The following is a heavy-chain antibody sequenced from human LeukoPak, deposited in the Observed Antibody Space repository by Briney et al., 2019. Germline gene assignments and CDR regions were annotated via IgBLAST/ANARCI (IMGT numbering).Heavy chain of an antibody. V-gene: IGHV1-8*01. CDR3: ARRIRGAPTDY. CDR2: MNPNSGNT. J-gene: IGHJ4*02. D-gene: IGHD3-10*01. Sequence: GASVNVSCKASGYTFTTYDLNWVRQATGQGLEWMGWMNPNSGNTVYAQKFQGSVTMTRNISITTAYMELSNLTSEDTAVYYCARRIRGAPTDYWGQGTLVTVSS. CDR1: GYTFTTYD.